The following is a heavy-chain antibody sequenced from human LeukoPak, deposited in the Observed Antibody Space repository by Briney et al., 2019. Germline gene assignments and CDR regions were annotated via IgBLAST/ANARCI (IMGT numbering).Heavy chain of an antibody. D-gene: IGHD2-2*02. Sequence: ASVKVSCKASGYTFTSYDINWVRQATGQGLEWMGWMNPNSGNTGYAQKFQGRVTMTRNTSISTAYMELSSLRSEDTVVYYCARGIVVVPAAILVPDYYYYMDVWGKGTTVTVSS. CDR2: MNPNSGNT. V-gene: IGHV1-8*01. CDR1: GYTFTSYD. J-gene: IGHJ6*03. CDR3: ARGIVVVPAAILVPDYYYYMDV.